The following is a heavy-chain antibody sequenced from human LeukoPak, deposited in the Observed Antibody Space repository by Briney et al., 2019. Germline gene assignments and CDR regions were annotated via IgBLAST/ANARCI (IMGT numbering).Heavy chain of an antibody. J-gene: IGHJ1*01. CDR3: AKDDDWGRFNH. D-gene: IGHD3-16*01. CDR1: GFTFDDYG. CDR2: INWNGGST. V-gene: IGHV3-20*04. Sequence: GGSLRLSCAASGFTFDDYGMSWVRHAPGKGLEWVSGINWNGGSTGYADSVKGRFTIPRDNAKNSLYLQMNSLRAEDTALYYCAKDDDWGRFNHWGQGTLVTVSS.